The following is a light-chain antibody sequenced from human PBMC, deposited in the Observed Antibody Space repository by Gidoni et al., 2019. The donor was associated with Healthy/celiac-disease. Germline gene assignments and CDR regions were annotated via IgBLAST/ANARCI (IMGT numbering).Light chain of an antibody. V-gene: IGKV3-15*01. Sequence: IVMTPSPATLSVSPGERATLSCRASQSVSSNLAWYQQKPGPAPRLLIYVASTRATGIPARFSGSGSGTEFTLTISSLQSEDFAVYYCQQYNNWPPAYTFGQGTKLEIK. J-gene: IGKJ2*01. CDR3: QQYNNWPPAYT. CDR2: VAS. CDR1: QSVSSN.